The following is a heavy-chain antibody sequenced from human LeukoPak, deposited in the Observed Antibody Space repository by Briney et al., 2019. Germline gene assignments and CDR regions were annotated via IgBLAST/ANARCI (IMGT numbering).Heavy chain of an antibody. D-gene: IGHD3-10*01. CDR3: ARFSITMVRGVIRYYYGMDV. Sequence: GESLKISCKGSGYSFTSYWIGWVRQMPGKGLEWMGIIYPGDPDTRYSPSFQGQVTISADKSISTAYLQWSSLKASDTAMYYCARFSITMVRGVIRYYYGMDVWGQGTTVTVSS. CDR1: GYSFTSYW. CDR2: IYPGDPDT. V-gene: IGHV5-51*01. J-gene: IGHJ6*02.